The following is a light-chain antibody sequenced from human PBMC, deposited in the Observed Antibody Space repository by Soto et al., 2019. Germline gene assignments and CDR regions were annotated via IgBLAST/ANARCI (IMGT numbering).Light chain of an antibody. J-gene: IGLJ1*01. CDR1: SSDVGGYNY. V-gene: IGLV2-8*01. CDR2: EVT. Sequence: QSALTQPPSASGSPGQSVTISCTGTSSDVGGYNYVSWYQQHAGKGPKLMIYEVTKRPSGVPDRFSGSKFGNTASLTVSGLQADDEAAYYCSSYTSSSLYVFGTGTKVTVL. CDR3: SSYTSSSLYV.